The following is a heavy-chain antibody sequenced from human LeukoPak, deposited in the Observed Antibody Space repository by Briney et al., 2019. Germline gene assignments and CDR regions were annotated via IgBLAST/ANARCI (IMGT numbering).Heavy chain of an antibody. CDR2: IYPGDSDT. Sequence: GESLKISCKGSGYDFTSHWIGWARQMPGKGLEWMGIIYPGDSDTRYSPSFQGQVTISADKSIYTAYLQWGSLKASDTAMYYCARRAAYSSTWYYFDYWGQGTLVTVSS. D-gene: IGHD6-13*01. CDR1: GYDFTSHW. J-gene: IGHJ4*02. V-gene: IGHV5-51*01. CDR3: ARRAAYSSTWYYFDY.